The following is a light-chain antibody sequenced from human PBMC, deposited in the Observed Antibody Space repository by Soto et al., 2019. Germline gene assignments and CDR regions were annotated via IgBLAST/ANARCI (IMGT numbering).Light chain of an antibody. CDR1: TGAVTSGHY. V-gene: IGLV7-46*01. CDR2: DPN. Sequence: QTVVTQEPSLTVSLGGTVPLTCASRTGAVTSGHYPYWFQQKPGQDPRKLIYDPNIKPSWIHARFSVSLLGVKAALTLSGAQPEDEAEYYCFLAHGTSHVFVVGTQLTVL. CDR3: FLAHGTSHV. J-gene: IGLJ3*02.